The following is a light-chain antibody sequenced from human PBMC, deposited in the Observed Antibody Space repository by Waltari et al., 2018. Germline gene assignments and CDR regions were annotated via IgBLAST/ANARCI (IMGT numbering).Light chain of an antibody. CDR2: SNN. J-gene: IGLJ2*01. V-gene: IGLV1-44*01. CDR1: SSNLGSNT. Sequence: QSVLTQPPSASGTPGQRVTISCSGSSSNLGSNTVNWYQQIPGTAPKLLIYSNNQRPSGVPDRFSGSKSGTSASLAISGLQSEDEADYYCAAWDDSLNGVVFGGGTKLTVL. CDR3: AAWDDSLNGVV.